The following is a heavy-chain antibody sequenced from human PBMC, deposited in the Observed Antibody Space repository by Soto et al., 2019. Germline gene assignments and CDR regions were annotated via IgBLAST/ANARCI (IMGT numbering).Heavy chain of an antibody. D-gene: IGHD6-13*01. CDR1: GGSISSGGYD. Sequence: QVQLQESGPGLVKPSQTLSLTCTVSGGSISSGGYDWSWIRQHPGKGLEWIGYIYYSGSTYYNPSLKSRVTISVDTSKNQFSLKLSSVTAADTAVYYCARLAAARHYYYYYGMDVWGQGTTVTVSS. CDR3: ARLAAARHYYYYYGMDV. CDR2: IYYSGST. J-gene: IGHJ6*02. V-gene: IGHV4-31*03.